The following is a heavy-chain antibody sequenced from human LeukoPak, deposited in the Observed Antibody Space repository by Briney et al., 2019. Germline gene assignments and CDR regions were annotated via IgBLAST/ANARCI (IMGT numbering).Heavy chain of an antibody. CDR3: ARGPTAAMVSY. CDR1: GFTFSSYA. Sequence: GGSLRLSCAASGFTFSSYAMSWVRQAPGKGLEWVSAISGSGGSTYYADSVKGRFTISRDNSKNTLYLQMNSLRAEDTAVYYCARGPTAAMVSYWGQGTLVTVSS. V-gene: IGHV3-23*01. CDR2: ISGSGGST. D-gene: IGHD2-2*01. J-gene: IGHJ4*02.